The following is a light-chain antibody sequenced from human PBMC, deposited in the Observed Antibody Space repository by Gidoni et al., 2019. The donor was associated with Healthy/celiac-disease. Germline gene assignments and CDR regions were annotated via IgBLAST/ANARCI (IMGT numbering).Light chain of an antibody. CDR1: QSVSSSY. CDR2: GAS. V-gene: IGKV3-20*01. Sequence: EIVLTQSRGTLSSSPGERATLSCRASQSVSSSYLAWYQQKPGQAPRPLIYGASSRATGLPDRFSGSGSGTDFTLTISRLEPEDFAVYYCQQYGSSPWTVGQXTKVEIK. CDR3: QQYGSSPWT. J-gene: IGKJ1*01.